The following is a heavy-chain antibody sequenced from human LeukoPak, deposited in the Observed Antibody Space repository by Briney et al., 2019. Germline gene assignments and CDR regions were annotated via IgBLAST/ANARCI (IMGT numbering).Heavy chain of an antibody. CDR3: ARERTNYGGIDY. J-gene: IGHJ4*02. D-gene: IGHD1-7*01. CDR2: IYSSGST. CDR1: GGSISSYH. Sequence: SETLSLTCTVSGGSISSYHWSWIRQPPGKGLECIGYIYSSGSTNYNPSLKSRVTISVDASKNQFSLKLSSVTAADTAVYYCARERTNYGGIDYWGQGTLVTVSS. V-gene: IGHV4-59*01.